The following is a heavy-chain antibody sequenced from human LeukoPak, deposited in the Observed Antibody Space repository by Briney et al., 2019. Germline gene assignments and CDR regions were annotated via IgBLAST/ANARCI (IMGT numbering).Heavy chain of an antibody. Sequence: KPGGSLRLSCAASGFTFSSAWMSWVRQAPGKGLEWVGRIKSKTDGGTTDYAAPVKGRFTISRDDSKNTLYLQMNSLKTEDTAVYYCTTDYYDSSGYYPFDYWGQGTLVTVSS. D-gene: IGHD3-22*01. J-gene: IGHJ4*02. V-gene: IGHV3-15*01. CDR3: TTDYYDSSGYYPFDY. CDR2: IKSKTDGGTT. CDR1: GFTFSSAW.